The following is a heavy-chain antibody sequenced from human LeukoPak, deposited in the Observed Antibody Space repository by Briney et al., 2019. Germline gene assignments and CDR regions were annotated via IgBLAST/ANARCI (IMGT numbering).Heavy chain of an antibody. CDR3: ARDSYDFWSGYLGDY. CDR1: GYTFTSYY. Sequence: ASVKVSCKASGYTFTSYYMHWVRQAPGQGLEWMGIINPSGGSTSYAQKFQGRVTMTWDTSTSTVYMELSSLRSEDTAVYYCARDSYDFWSGYLGDYWGQGTLVTVSS. D-gene: IGHD3-3*01. CDR2: INPSGGST. J-gene: IGHJ4*02. V-gene: IGHV1-46*01.